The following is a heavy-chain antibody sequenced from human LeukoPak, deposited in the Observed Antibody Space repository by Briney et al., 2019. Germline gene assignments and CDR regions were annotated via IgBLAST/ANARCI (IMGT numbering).Heavy chain of an antibody. J-gene: IGHJ3*02. D-gene: IGHD6-19*01. CDR2: ISPYNGDT. CDR1: GYTFTTNG. Sequence: GASVKVSCRASGYTFTTNGISWVRQAPGQGLEWMAWISPYNGDTRYVQELQGRVTVTTDTSTSTAYMELTSLRSDDTAVYYCARLRGGIYSSRDAFDIWDQGTMVTVSS. CDR3: ARLRGGIYSSRDAFDI. V-gene: IGHV1-18*01.